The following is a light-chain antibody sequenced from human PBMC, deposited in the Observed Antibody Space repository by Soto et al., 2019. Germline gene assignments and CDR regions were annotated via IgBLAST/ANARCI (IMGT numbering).Light chain of an antibody. V-gene: IGLV2-14*01. CDR3: SSYLTSSTYA. CDR1: SSDVGRYNY. CDR2: DVT. Sequence: QSVLTQPASVSGSPGQSITISCTGTSSDVGRYNYVSWYQQHPGKAPKLLIYDVTNRPSGVSNRFSGSKSGNTASLTISGLQAEVEADFYCSSYLTSSTYAFGTGSKLTV. J-gene: IGLJ1*01.